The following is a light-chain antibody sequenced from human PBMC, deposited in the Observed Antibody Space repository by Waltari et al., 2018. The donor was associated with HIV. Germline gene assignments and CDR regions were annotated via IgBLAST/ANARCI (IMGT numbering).Light chain of an antibody. CDR3: QHYYPSPPIT. V-gene: IGKV1-NL1*01. CDR1: RDISNY. J-gene: IGKJ5*01. CDR2: AGS. Sequence: DIQMNQSPSSLSASVGDRVTITCRASRDISNYIAWYQQQPGKAPKLLLYAGSRLESRVPSRFSGSGSGTDYSLTISGLQPEDFATYYCQHYYPSPPITFGQGTRLEIK.